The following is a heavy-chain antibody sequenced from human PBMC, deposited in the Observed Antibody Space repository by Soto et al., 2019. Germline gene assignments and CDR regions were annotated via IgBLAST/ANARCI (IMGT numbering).Heavy chain of an antibody. J-gene: IGHJ6*02. V-gene: IGHV3-74*01. CDR2: MNSDGIIT. Sequence: RSLGLSCVASGFTFSSDWMHWVRQGPGKGLVWVSRMNSDGIITNYADSVKGRFTVSRDNAKNTLYLQMNSLRVEDTAVYYCVRGLSDVWGQRTTVTV. CDR3: VRGLSDV. CDR1: GFTFSSDW.